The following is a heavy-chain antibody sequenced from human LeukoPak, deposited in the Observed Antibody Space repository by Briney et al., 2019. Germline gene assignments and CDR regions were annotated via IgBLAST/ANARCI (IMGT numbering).Heavy chain of an antibody. CDR2: IYYSGST. Sequence: SETLSLTCTVSGGSISSYYWSSIRQPPGKGLEWIGYIYYSGSTNYNPSLKSRVTISVDTSKNQFSLKLSSVTAADTAVYYCARHFSVTTYGDRPMGFDYWGQGTLVTVSS. J-gene: IGHJ4*02. D-gene: IGHD4-17*01. CDR3: ARHFSVTTYGDRPMGFDY. V-gene: IGHV4-59*08. CDR1: GGSISSYY.